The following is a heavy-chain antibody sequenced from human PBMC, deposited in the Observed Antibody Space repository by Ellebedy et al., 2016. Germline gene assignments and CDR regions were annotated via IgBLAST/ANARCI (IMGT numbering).Heavy chain of an antibody. D-gene: IGHD1-26*01. V-gene: IGHV3-7*03. CDR2: IKQDGGEK. J-gene: IGHJ4*02. CDR1: GFTFSNYW. CDR3: ARDHDASGSFYDY. Sequence: GGSLRLSCAASGFTFSNYWMNWVRQAPGKGLEWVANIKQDGGEKHYVDSVKGRFTISRDNAKSSLYLQMNSLRAGDTAVYYCARDHDASGSFYDYWGQGTLVTVSS.